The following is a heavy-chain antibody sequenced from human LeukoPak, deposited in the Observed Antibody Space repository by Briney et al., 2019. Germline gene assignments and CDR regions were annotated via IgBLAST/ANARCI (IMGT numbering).Heavy chain of an antibody. CDR3: ARDSGYDNYYYGMDV. J-gene: IGHJ6*04. V-gene: IGHV3-21*01. CDR2: ISSSSSYI. D-gene: IGHD5-12*01. CDR1: GFIFSNYA. Sequence: PGASLRLSCAASGFIFSNYAMSWVRQAPGKGLEWVSSISSSSSYIYYADSVKGRFTISRDNAKNSLYLQMNSLRAEDTAVYYCARDSGYDNYYYGMDVWGKGTTVTVSS.